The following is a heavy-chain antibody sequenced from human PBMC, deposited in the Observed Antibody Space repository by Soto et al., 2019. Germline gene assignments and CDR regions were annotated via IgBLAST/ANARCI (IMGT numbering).Heavy chain of an antibody. D-gene: IGHD2-21*02. V-gene: IGHV1-69*01. CDR1: GGTFSSYA. CDR3: AIWAYGGNSALYKLDY. J-gene: IGHJ4*02. CDR2: IIPIFGTA. Sequence: QVQLVQSGAEVKKPGSSVKVSCKASGGTFSSYAISWVRQAPGQGLEWMGGIIPIFGTANYAQKFKGRVTITADESTSTADLELSSMRSEDTAVYYCAIWAYGGNSALYKLDYWGQGTLVTVSS.